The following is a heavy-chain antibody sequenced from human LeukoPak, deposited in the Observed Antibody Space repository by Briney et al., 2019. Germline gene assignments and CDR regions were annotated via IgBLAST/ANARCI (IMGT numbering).Heavy chain of an antibody. CDR3: ARVLSHYYYDNSGYDY. J-gene: IGHJ4*02. CDR1: GFTFSSYA. V-gene: IGHV3-30*14. D-gene: IGHD3-22*01. CDR2: ISHDGSIT. Sequence: HPGGSLRLSCAASGFTFSSYAMHWVRQAPGKGLEWVAVISHDGSITYYANSVKGRFTISRDNSKNTLYLQMNSLRAEDTAVYYCARVLSHYYYDNSGYDYWGQGTLVTVSS.